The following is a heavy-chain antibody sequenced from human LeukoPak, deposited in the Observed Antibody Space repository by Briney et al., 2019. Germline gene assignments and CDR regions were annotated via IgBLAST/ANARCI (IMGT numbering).Heavy chain of an antibody. Sequence: GGSLRLSCAASGFTFSSYAMSWVRQAPGKGLVWVSRINSDGSSTSYADSVKGRFTISRDNSKNTLYLQMNSLRAEDTAVYYCAKAGVNYDSSGYYSWGQGTMVTVSS. V-gene: IGHV3-23*01. D-gene: IGHD3-22*01. J-gene: IGHJ3*01. CDR1: GFTFSSYA. CDR2: INSDGSST. CDR3: AKAGVNYDSSGYYS.